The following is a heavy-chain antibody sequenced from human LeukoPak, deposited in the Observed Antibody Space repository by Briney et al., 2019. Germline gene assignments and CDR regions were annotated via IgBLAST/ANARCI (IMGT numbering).Heavy chain of an antibody. CDR2: IYYSGST. CDR3: ARDCSSTNCFDY. CDR1: GGSISSYY. J-gene: IGHJ4*02. V-gene: IGHV4-59*01. Sequence: SETLSLTCTVSGGSISSYYWSWIRQPPGTGLEWIGYIYYSGSTNYNPSLKSRVTISVDTSKNQFSLKLSSVTAADTAVYYCARDCSSTNCFDYWGQGTLVIVSS. D-gene: IGHD2-2*01.